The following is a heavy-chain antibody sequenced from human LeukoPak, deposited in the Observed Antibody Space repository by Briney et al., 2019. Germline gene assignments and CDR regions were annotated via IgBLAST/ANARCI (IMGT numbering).Heavy chain of an antibody. J-gene: IGHJ4*02. Sequence: SVKVSCKAAGRTVSSYSISWLRQDPGQRLEWMGGIIPIFGTANYAQKFQGRVTITTDESTSTAYMELSSLRSEDTAVYYCARARWGRDGYNYYFDYWGQGTLVTVSS. CDR2: IIPIFGTA. CDR1: GRTVSSYS. CDR3: ARARWGRDGYNYYFDY. D-gene: IGHD5-24*01. V-gene: IGHV1-69*05.